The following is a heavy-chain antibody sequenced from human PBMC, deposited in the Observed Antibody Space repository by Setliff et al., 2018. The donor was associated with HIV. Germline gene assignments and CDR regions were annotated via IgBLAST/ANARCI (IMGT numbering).Heavy chain of an antibody. CDR1: GFTFSTAY. D-gene: IGHD3-3*01. J-gene: IGHJ6*03. V-gene: IGHV3-15*01. CDR2: IKSKTDSGTT. CDR3: TTDSITIFGVVIHYYYYYMDV. Sequence: PGGSLRLSCAASGFTFSTAYMSWVRQAPGKGLEWVGRIKSKTDSGTTDYAAPVKGRFTISRDDSKNTLYLQMNSLKTEDTAVYYCTTDSITIFGVVIHYYYYYMDVWGKGTTVTVSS.